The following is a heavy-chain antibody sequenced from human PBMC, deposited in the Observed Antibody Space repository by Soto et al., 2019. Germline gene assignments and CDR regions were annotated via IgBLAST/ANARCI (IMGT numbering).Heavy chain of an antibody. CDR2: IKQDGSET. D-gene: IGHD7-27*01. CDR3: ARDGMGTTPSVY. Sequence: EVQLVESGGGLVQPGGSLRLSCAASGFTFSSCWMSWVRQAPRKGLEWVANIKQDGSETYYVDSVKGRFTISRDNAKNSLYLQMNSLRAEDTAVYYCARDGMGTTPSVYWGQGTLVTVSS. J-gene: IGHJ4*02. CDR1: GFTFSSCW. V-gene: IGHV3-7*01.